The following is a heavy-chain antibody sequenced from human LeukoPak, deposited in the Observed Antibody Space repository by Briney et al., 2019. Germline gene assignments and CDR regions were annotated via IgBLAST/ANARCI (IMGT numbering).Heavy chain of an antibody. CDR2: IIRIFGTA. Sequence: SVKVSCKASGYTFTGYHIHWVRQAPGQGLEWMGRIIRIFGTANYAQKFQGRVTITTDESTSTAYMELSSLRPEDTAVYYCASSIAVAGTYYFDYWGQGTLVTVSS. CDR3: ASSIAVAGTYYFDY. CDR1: GYTFTGYH. D-gene: IGHD6-19*01. V-gene: IGHV1-69*05. J-gene: IGHJ4*02.